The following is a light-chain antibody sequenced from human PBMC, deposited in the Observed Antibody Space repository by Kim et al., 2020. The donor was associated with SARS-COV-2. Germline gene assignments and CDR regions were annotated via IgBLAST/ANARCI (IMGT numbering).Light chain of an antibody. J-gene: IGKJ5*01. Sequence: SVGDRVTITCRASQGIYSYVAWYQQKPGKVPKLLIYAASTLQSGVPSRFSGSGSGTDFTLTISGLQPEDVATYYCQKYNTALSITFGQGTRLEIK. CDR3: QKYNTALSIT. CDR2: AAS. CDR1: QGIYSY. V-gene: IGKV1-27*01.